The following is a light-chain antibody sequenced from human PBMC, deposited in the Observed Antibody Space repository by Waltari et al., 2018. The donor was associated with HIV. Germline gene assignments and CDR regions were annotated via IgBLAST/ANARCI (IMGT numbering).Light chain of an antibody. CDR2: GSN. CDR1: GTKLGSSY. CDR3: AAWDDILSGRV. Sequence: SVLTQSLSASGSPGPRVSICGSGCGTKLGSSYGYWYQQLPGPAPKLLIYGSNQRPPGVPDRFSGSKSGTSASLAISGLRSEDEADYYCAAWDDILSGRVFGGGTKLTVL. J-gene: IGLJ3*02. V-gene: IGLV1-47*01.